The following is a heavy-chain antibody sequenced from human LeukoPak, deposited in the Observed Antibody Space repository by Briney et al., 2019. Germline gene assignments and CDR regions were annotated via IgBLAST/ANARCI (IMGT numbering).Heavy chain of an antibody. Sequence: GGSLRLSCAASGFTFSRHGMNWVRQAPGKGLEWVSSISSSSTYIYYADSVKGRFTISRDNAKNSLYLQMNSLRAEDTAVYYCARVKSIAAAGRAFDIWGQGTMVTVSS. CDR1: GFTFSRHG. D-gene: IGHD6-13*01. CDR3: ARVKSIAAAGRAFDI. V-gene: IGHV3-21*01. CDR2: ISSSSTYI. J-gene: IGHJ3*02.